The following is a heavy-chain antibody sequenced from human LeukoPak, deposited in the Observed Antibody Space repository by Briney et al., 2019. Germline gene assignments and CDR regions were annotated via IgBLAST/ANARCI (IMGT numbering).Heavy chain of an antibody. D-gene: IGHD4-23*01. Sequence: SVEVSCKASGGTFSSYAISWVRQAPGQGLEWMGGIIPIFGTANYAQKFQGRVTITTDESTSTAYMELSSLRSEDTAVYYCACTPINYMVVTPYEAYYFDYWGQGTLVTVSS. CDR1: GGTFSSYA. J-gene: IGHJ4*02. V-gene: IGHV1-69*05. CDR2: IIPIFGTA. CDR3: ACTPINYMVVTPYEAYYFDY.